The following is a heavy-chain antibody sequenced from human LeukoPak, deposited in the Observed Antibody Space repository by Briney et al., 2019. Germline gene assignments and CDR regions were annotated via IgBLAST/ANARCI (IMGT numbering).Heavy chain of an antibody. CDR2: INHSGST. Sequence: SETLSLTCTVSGGSISSSSYYWGWIRQPPGKGLEWIGEINHSGSTNYNPSLKSRVTMSVDTSKNQFSLKLSSVTAADTAVYYCARTGYSSSWYYFDYWGQGTLVTVSS. CDR1: GGSISSSSYY. CDR3: ARTGYSSSWYYFDY. D-gene: IGHD6-13*01. V-gene: IGHV4-39*07. J-gene: IGHJ4*02.